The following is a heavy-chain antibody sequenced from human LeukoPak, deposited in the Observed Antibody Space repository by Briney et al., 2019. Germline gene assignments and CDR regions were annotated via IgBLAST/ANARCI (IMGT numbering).Heavy chain of an antibody. CDR3: ARGWELHFAY. CDR2: INPRGGSA. Sequence: EASVKVSCKASGYTFTSYYMHWVRQAPGQGLEWMGRINPRGGSASYAQKFQGRLTMTRDTSTSTAYMELSSLRSEDTAVYYCARGWELHFAYWGQGTPVTVSS. CDR1: GYTFTSYY. V-gene: IGHV1-46*01. D-gene: IGHD1-7*01. J-gene: IGHJ4*02.